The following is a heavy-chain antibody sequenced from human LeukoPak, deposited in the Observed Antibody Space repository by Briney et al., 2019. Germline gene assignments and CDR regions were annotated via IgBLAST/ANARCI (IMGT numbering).Heavy chain of an antibody. J-gene: IGHJ5*02. CDR1: GYTFTSYD. D-gene: IGHD2-15*01. V-gene: IGHV1-8*01. CDR3: ARKGLLGSGKPWFDP. Sequence: WASVKVSCKASGYTFTSYDINWVRQASGQGLEWMGWMNPNSGNTASAQKFQGRVTMTTNTPISTAYMELTGLRSEDTAMYFCARKGLLGSGKPWFDPWGQGTLVTVSS. CDR2: MNPNSGNT.